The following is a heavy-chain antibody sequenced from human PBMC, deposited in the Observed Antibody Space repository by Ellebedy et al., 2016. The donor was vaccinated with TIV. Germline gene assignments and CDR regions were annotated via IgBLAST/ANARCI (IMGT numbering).Heavy chain of an antibody. V-gene: IGHV4-30-4*01. D-gene: IGHD3-10*01. CDR3: ARDDGAGGWFDP. J-gene: IGHJ5*02. Sequence: SETLSLTCTVSGGSISSGVYYWSWIRQPPGKGLEWIGYFYYSGTTYYNPSLKSRVTISLDTYKNQFSLKLSSVTAADTAVYYCARDDGAGGWFDPWGPGTLVTVSS. CDR1: GGSISSGVYY. CDR2: FYYSGTT.